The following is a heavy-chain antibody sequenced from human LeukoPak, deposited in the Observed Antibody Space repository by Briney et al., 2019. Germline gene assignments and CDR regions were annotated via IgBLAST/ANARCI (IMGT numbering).Heavy chain of an antibody. Sequence: GASVKVSCKASGYSFTNYDINWVRQAPGQGLEWMGWINPNSGGTNYAQKFQGRVTMTRDTSISTAYMELSRLGSDDTAVYYCARDLRRWLQLGGNFGYWGQGTLVTVSS. D-gene: IGHD5-24*01. J-gene: IGHJ4*02. CDR2: INPNSGGT. V-gene: IGHV1-2*02. CDR1: GYSFTNYD. CDR3: ARDLRRWLQLGGNFGY.